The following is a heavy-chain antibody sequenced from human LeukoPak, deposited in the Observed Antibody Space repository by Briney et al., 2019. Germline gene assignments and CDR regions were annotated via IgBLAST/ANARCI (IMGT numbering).Heavy chain of an antibody. Sequence: PSETLSLTCAVYGGSFSGYYWSWIRQPPGKGLEWIGEINHSGSTNYNPSLKSRVTISVDTSKNQFSLKLSSVTAADTAVYYCARVPPNWKKGAYYYYMDVWGKGTTVTVSS. J-gene: IGHJ6*03. CDR1: GGSFSGYY. CDR3: ARVPPNWKKGAYYYYMDV. D-gene: IGHD1-1*01. CDR2: INHSGST. V-gene: IGHV4-34*01.